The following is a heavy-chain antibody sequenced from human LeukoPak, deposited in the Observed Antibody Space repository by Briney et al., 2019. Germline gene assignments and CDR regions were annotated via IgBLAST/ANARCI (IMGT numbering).Heavy chain of an antibody. Sequence: LSLTCTVSGGSISSYYWSWIRQPPGKGLEWVSGISWNSGSIGYADSVKGRFTISRDNAKNSLYLQMNSLRAEDTALYYCAKGPYLDVWGKGTTVTVSS. J-gene: IGHJ6*03. CDR3: AKGPYLDV. CDR1: GGSISSYY. CDR2: ISWNSGSI. V-gene: IGHV3-9*01.